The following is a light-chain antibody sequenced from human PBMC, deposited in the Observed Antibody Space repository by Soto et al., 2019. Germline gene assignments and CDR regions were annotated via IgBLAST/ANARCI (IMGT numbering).Light chain of an antibody. V-gene: IGKV1-39*01. CDR3: QQTYTAPRT. J-gene: IGKJ1*01. Sequence: DIQMTQSPSSLSASVGDRVTITCRGSQSITIYLNWYQQQPGKAPRLLIYGASTLQTGVPSRFSGGGSMTYFTLTNSDLQPEDFATYHCQQTYTAPRTFGQGTKVDI. CDR2: GAS. CDR1: QSITIY.